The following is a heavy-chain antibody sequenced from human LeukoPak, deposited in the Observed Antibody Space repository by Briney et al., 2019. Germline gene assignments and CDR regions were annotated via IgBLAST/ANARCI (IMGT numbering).Heavy chain of an antibody. CDR3: AREYSKDIVATIPGW. Sequence: PSETLSLTCTVSGYFISSGYYWGWIRQPPGKGLEWIGSIYHSGSTYYNPSLKSRVTISVDTSKNQFSLKLSSVTAADTAVYYCAREYSKDIVATIPGWWGQGTLVTVSS. J-gene: IGHJ4*02. V-gene: IGHV4-38-2*02. D-gene: IGHD5-12*01. CDR2: IYHSGST. CDR1: GYFISSGYY.